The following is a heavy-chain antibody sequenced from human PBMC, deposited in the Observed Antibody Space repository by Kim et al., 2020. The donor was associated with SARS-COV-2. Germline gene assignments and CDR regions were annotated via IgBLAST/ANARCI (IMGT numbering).Heavy chain of an antibody. CDR3: ARGRYCSSTSCYLRYSSGWYHYYYGMDV. J-gene: IGHJ6*02. D-gene: IGHD2-2*01. CDR1: GGSFSGYY. CDR2: INHSGST. Sequence: SETLSLTCAVYGGSFSGYYWSWIRQPPGKGLEWIGEINHSGSTNYNPSLKSRVTISVDTSKNQFSLKLSSVTAADTAVYYCARGRYCSSTSCYLRYSSGWYHYYYGMDVWGQGTTVTVSS. V-gene: IGHV4-34*01.